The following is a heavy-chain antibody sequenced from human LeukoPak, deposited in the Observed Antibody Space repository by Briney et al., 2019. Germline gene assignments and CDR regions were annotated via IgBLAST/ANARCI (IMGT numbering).Heavy chain of an antibody. V-gene: IGHV3-30*18. CDR1: GFTFSSYG. CDR2: ISYDGSNK. J-gene: IGHJ4*02. Sequence: GGSLRLSCAASGFTFSSYGMHWIRQAPGKGLEWVAVISYDGSNKYYADSVKGRFTISRDNSKNTLYLQMNSLRAEDTAVYYCAKLYYDILTGYSPFDYWGQGTLVTVSS. CDR3: AKLYYDILTGYSPFDY. D-gene: IGHD3-9*01.